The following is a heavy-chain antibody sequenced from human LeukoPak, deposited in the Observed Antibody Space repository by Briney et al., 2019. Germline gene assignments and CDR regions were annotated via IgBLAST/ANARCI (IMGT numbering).Heavy chain of an antibody. D-gene: IGHD1-26*01. CDR2: VYTSGST. CDR1: GGSISSYY. V-gene: IGHV4-4*07. Sequence: SETLSLTCTVSGGSISSYYWSWIRQPAGKGLEWIGRVYTSGSTNYNPSLKSRVTMSVGTSKKQFSLKLSSVTAADTAVYYCARDFGGVGPTVLIDWGKVPLVSVSS. J-gene: IGHJ4*02. CDR3: ARDFGGVGPTVLID.